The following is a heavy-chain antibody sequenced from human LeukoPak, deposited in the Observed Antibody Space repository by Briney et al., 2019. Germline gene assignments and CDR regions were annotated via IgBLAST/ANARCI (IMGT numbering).Heavy chain of an antibody. V-gene: IGHV3-7*01. CDR3: ARVGVKGGIAATFDY. Sequence: GGSLRLPCAASGFTFSSYWMSWVRQAPGKGLEWVANIKQDGSEKYYVDSVKGRFTISRDNAKNSLYLQMNSLRAEDTAVYYCARVGVKGGIAATFDYWGQGTLVTVSS. D-gene: IGHD6-13*01. CDR1: GFTFSSYW. J-gene: IGHJ4*02. CDR2: IKQDGSEK.